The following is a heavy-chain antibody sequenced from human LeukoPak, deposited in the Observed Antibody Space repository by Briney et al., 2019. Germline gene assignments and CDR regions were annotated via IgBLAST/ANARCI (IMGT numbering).Heavy chain of an antibody. CDR3: ARESSPPHYDFWSGYYYYGMDV. CDR1: GYTFTSYD. D-gene: IGHD3-3*01. CDR2: MNPNSGNT. Sequence: ASVKVSCKASGYTFTSYDINWVRQATGQGLEWMGWMNPNSGNTGYAQKFQGRVTMTRNTSISTAYMELSSLRSEGTAVYYCARESSPPHYDFWSGYYYYGMDVWGQGTTVTVSS. J-gene: IGHJ6*02. V-gene: IGHV1-8*01.